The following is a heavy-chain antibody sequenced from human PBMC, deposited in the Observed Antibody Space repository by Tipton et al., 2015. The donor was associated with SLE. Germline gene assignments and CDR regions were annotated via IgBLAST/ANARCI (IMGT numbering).Heavy chain of an antibody. V-gene: IGHV1-18*01. Sequence: QLVQSGAEVKKPGASVKVSCKASGYTFTSYGISWVRQAPGQGLEWMGWISAYNGNTNYAQKLQGRVTMTTGTSTSTAYMELRSLRSDDTAVYYCARVNYDFWSGSTAWYYMDVWGKGTTVTVSS. J-gene: IGHJ6*03. CDR3: ARVNYDFWSGSTAWYYMDV. CDR2: ISAYNGNT. CDR1: GYTFTSYG. D-gene: IGHD3-3*01.